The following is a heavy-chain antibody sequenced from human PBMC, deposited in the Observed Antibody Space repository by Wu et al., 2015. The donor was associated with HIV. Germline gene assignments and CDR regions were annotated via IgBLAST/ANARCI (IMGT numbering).Heavy chain of an antibody. J-gene: IGHJ6*03. CDR1: AYTFTDYY. CDR3: AKXPDAREDSYGYLHYYMDV. D-gene: IGHD5-18*01. CDR2: INPNNGGT. V-gene: IGHV1-2*02. Sequence: QVQLVQSGAEVKKPGASVKVSCKASAYTFTDYYMHWVRQAPGQGLEWMGWINPNNGGTNYAQKFQGRVTMTRDTSISTAYMELSRLTSDDTAVYYCAKXPDAREDSYGYLHYYMDVWGKGTTVTVSS.